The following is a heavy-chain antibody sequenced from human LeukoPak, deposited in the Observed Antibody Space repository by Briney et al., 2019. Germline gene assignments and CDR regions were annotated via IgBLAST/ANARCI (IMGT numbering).Heavy chain of an antibody. J-gene: IGHJ6*03. D-gene: IGHD2/OR15-2a*01. V-gene: IGHV4-61*02. CDR2: IYTSGST. CDR3: ARVFLSNMDV. CDR1: GGSISSGSYY. Sequence: SQTLSLTCTVSGGSISSGSYYWSWIRQPAGKGLEWIGRIYTSGSTNYNPSLKSRVTISVDTSKNQFSVKLSSVTAADTAVYYCARVFLSNMDVWGKGTTVTVSS.